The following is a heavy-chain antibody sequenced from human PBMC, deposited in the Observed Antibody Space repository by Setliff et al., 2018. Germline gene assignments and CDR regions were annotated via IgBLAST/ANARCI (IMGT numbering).Heavy chain of an antibody. V-gene: IGHV1-18*01. CDR1: GYMFTTYG. D-gene: IGHD2-2*01. CDR2: IRVYDGYT. Sequence: ASVKVSCKTSGYMFTTYGISWVRQDPGQGLEWMGWIRVYDGYTDYAQKFQGRVTMTTDTPTSTAYMELRSLRSDDTAVYYCARGPPDFVVVPAAAKFDFWGQGTLVTVSS. J-gene: IGHJ4*02. CDR3: ARGPPDFVVVPAAAKFDF.